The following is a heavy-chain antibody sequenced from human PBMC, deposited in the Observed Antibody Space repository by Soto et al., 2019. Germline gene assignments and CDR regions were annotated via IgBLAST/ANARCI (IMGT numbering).Heavy chain of an antibody. D-gene: IGHD1-1*01. CDR3: ASKPDRSAQLARFNP. V-gene: IGHV3-48*01. Sequence: EVQLVESGGGLVQPGGSLRLSCAASGFTFSSYSMNWVRQAPGKGLEWVSYISSSSSTIYYADSVKGRFTISRDNAKNSLYLQMNSLRVENPRVYYSASKPDRSAQLARFNPRGQGSQVTASS. CDR2: ISSSSSTI. CDR1: GFTFSSYS. J-gene: IGHJ5*02.